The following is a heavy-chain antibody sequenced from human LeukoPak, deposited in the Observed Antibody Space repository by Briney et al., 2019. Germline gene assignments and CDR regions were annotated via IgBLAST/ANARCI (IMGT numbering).Heavy chain of an antibody. CDR1: GGSISSYY. CDR3: ARSDFWSGYYHGYNWFDP. J-gene: IGHJ5*02. D-gene: IGHD3-3*01. Sequence: SETLSLTCTVSGGSISSYYWSWIRQPPGKGLEWIGYIYYSGSTNCNPYLKSRVTISVDTSKNQFSLKLSSVTAADTAVYYCARSDFWSGYYHGYNWFDPWGQGTLVTVSS. CDR2: IYYSGST. V-gene: IGHV4-59*01.